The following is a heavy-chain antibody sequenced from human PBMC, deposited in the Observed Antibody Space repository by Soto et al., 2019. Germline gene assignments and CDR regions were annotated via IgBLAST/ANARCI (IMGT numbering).Heavy chain of an antibody. Sequence: EVHLVESGGGLIQPGGSLRLSCAASGFSVSSKYMTWVRQAPGKGLEWVSVIYGGGTTYYADSVKGRFTISRDNSKNTLYLQRNSLRTDDTAVYYCVQTTGWPGFDFWGQGTLVIVSS. D-gene: IGHD6-19*01. CDR1: GFSVSSKY. CDR2: IYGGGTT. V-gene: IGHV3-53*01. J-gene: IGHJ4*02. CDR3: VQTTGWPGFDF.